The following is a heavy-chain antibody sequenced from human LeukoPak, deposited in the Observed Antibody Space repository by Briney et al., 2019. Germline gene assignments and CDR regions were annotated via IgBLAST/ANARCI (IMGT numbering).Heavy chain of an antibody. CDR2: VSGSGTNT. J-gene: IGHJ4*02. D-gene: IGHD1-26*01. V-gene: IGHV3-23*01. CDR3: ARGGVGSTYDF. CDR1: GFTLSSYA. Sequence: GGSLRVSCAASGFTLSSYAMSWVRQAPGKGLEWVSAVSGSGTNTYYADSVKGRFTISRDNSKNTLYLQMNSLRAEDTAVYYCARGGVGSTYDFWGQGTLVTVSS.